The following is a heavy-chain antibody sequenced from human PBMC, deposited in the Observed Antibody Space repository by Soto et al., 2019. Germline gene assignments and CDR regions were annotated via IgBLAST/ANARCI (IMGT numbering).Heavy chain of an antibody. V-gene: IGHV1-2*02. CDR3: ARLPLGQIAAAGRGSDY. CDR2: INPNSGGT. D-gene: IGHD6-13*01. CDR1: GYTFTDYY. Sequence: ASVKVSCKASGYTFTDYYMHWVRQAPGQGLEWMGWINPNSGGTNYAQKFQGRVTMTRDTSISTAYMELSRLRSDDTAVYYCARLPLGQIAAAGRGSDYWGQGTLVTASS. J-gene: IGHJ4*02.